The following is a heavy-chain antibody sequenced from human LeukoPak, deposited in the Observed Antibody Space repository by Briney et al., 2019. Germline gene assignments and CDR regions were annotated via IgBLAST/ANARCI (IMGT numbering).Heavy chain of an antibody. V-gene: IGHV3-23*01. J-gene: IGHJ4*02. CDR3: AKETLLWFGEPEYYFDY. D-gene: IGHD3-10*01. CDR2: ISGSGGST. CDR1: GFTFSSYG. Sequence: QSGGTLRLSCAASGFTFSSYGMSWVRQAPGKGLEWVSAISGSGGSTYYADSVKGRFTISRDNSKNTLYLQMNSLRAEDTAVYYCAKETLLWFGEPEYYFDYWGQGTLVTVSS.